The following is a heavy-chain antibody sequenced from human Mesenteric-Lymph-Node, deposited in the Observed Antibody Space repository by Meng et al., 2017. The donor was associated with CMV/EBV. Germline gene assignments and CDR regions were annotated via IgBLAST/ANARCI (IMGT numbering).Heavy chain of an antibody. V-gene: IGHV3-9*01. CDR1: GFTFDDYA. Sequence: GGSLRLSCATSGFTFDDYAIHWVRQAPGKGLEWVSGINWGGDRIAYADSVKGRFTISRDSASTSLYLQMNALRPEDTALYYCVKGTSRLVDEYGMDVWGHGTAVTVSS. CDR2: INWGGDRI. D-gene: IGHD6-6*01. CDR3: VKGTSRLVDEYGMDV. J-gene: IGHJ6*02.